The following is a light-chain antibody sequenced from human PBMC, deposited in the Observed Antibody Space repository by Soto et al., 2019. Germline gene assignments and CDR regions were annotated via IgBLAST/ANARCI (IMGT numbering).Light chain of an antibody. Sequence: QSALTQPASVSGSPGQSITISCTGTSSDVGGYNYVSWYQQHPGKAPKLMIYEVSNRPSGVSNRFSGSKSGNTASLTISGLLAEDEADHYCSSYTSSSTYVFGTGTKLTVL. CDR1: SSDVGGYNY. J-gene: IGLJ1*01. CDR2: EVS. CDR3: SSYTSSSTYV. V-gene: IGLV2-14*01.